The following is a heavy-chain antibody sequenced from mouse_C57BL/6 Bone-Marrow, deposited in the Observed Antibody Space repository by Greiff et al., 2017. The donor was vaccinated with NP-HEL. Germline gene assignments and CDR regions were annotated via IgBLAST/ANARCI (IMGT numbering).Heavy chain of an antibody. V-gene: IGHV2-2*01. CDR3: ARNPVLYYYGSSYGDAMDY. Sequence: VQLQQSGPGLVQPSQSLSITCTVSGFSFTSYGVHWVRQSPGKGLEWLGVIWSGGSTDYNAAFISRLSISKDNSKSQVFFKMNSLQAYDTAIYYCARNPVLYYYGSSYGDAMDYWGQGTSVTVSS. D-gene: IGHD1-1*01. CDR2: IWSGGST. J-gene: IGHJ4*01. CDR1: GFSFTSYG.